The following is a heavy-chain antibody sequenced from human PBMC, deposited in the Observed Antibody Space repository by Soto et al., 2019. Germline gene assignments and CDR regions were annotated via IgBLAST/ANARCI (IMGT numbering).Heavy chain of an antibody. Sequence: SETLSLTCTVSGRSVSSGSYYWSWIRQPPGKGLEWIGYIYYSGSTNYNPSLKSRVTISVDTSKNQFSLQLRSVSAAATAVYYCARFSSGWYYFDYWGQGTLVTVSS. J-gene: IGHJ4*02. V-gene: IGHV4-61*01. D-gene: IGHD6-19*01. CDR3: ARFSSGWYYFDY. CDR1: GRSVSSGSYY. CDR2: IYYSGST.